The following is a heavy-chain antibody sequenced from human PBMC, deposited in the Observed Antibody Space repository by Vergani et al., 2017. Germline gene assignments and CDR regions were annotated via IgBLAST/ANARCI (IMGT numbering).Heavy chain of an antibody. CDR1: GGSFSGYY. D-gene: IGHD3-10*01. Sequence: QVQLQQWGAGLLKPSETLSLTCAVYGGSFSGYYWSWIRQPPGKGLEWIGEINHSGSTNYNPSLKSRVTISVDTSKNQFSLKLSSVTAADTAVYYCARGGALLLWFGELSCWFDPWGQGTLVTVSS. V-gene: IGHV4-34*01. CDR2: INHSGST. J-gene: IGHJ5*02. CDR3: ARGGALLLWFGELSCWFDP.